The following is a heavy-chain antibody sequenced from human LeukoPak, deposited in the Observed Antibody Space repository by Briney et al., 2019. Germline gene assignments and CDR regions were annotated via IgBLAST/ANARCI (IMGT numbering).Heavy chain of an antibody. Sequence: PSETLSLTCTVSGGSVSSGSYYWSWIRQPPGKGLEWIGYIYYGGSTNYNPSLKSRVTISVDTSKNQFSLKLSSVTAADTAVYYCARRVGFSGWYWGSIDYWGQGTLVTVSS. CDR3: ARRVGFSGWYWGSIDY. CDR1: GGSVSSGSYY. J-gene: IGHJ4*02. CDR2: IYYGGST. D-gene: IGHD6-19*01. V-gene: IGHV4-61*01.